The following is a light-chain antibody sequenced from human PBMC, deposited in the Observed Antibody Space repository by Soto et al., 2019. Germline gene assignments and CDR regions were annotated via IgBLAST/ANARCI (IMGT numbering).Light chain of an antibody. CDR2: KAS. CDR1: QSISSW. Sequence: DITMTQSPSTLSASLGDRVTITFRASQSISSWLAWYQQRPGKAPKLLIHKASNLESGVPSRFSGSGSGTEFTLTISSLQPDDSATYYCQQYNRYSTFGQGTKVDIK. J-gene: IGKJ1*01. CDR3: QQYNRYST. V-gene: IGKV1-5*03.